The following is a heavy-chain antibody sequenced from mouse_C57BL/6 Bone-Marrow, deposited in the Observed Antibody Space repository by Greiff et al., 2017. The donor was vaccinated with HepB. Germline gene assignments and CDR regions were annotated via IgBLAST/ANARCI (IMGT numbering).Heavy chain of an antibody. CDR1: GYAFTNYL. Sequence: QVQLQQSGAELVRPGTSVKVSCKASGYAFTNYLIGWVKQRPGQGLEWIGVINPGSGGTNYNEKFKGKATLTADKSSSTAYMQLSSLTSEDSAVYFCARGGGYDWFAYWGQGTLVTVSA. J-gene: IGHJ3*01. D-gene: IGHD2-2*01. CDR2: INPGSGGT. V-gene: IGHV1-54*01. CDR3: ARGGGYDWFAY.